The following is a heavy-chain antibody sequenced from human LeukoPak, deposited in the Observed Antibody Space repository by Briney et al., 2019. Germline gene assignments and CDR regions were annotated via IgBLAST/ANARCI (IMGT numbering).Heavy chain of an antibody. Sequence: GASVKVSCKASGYTFTSYGISWVRQAPGQGLEGMGWISAYNGNTNYAQKLQGRVTMTTDTSTSTAYMQLRSLRSDDTAVYYCARITMLRGVIGWFDPWGQGTLVTVSS. J-gene: IGHJ5*02. CDR1: GYTFTSYG. D-gene: IGHD3-10*01. CDR3: ARITMLRGVIGWFDP. CDR2: ISAYNGNT. V-gene: IGHV1-18*01.